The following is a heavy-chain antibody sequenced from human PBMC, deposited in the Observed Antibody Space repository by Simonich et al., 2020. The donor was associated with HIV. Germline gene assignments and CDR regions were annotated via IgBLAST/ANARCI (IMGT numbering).Heavy chain of an antibody. CDR1: GGSFSGYH. CDR3: ARRHPTTVTTPYFDY. J-gene: IGHJ4*02. V-gene: IGHV4-34*01. CDR2: INHSGST. D-gene: IGHD4-17*01. Sequence: QVQLQQWGAGLLKPSETLSLTCAVYGGSFSGYHWRWIRQPPGKGLEWIGDINHSGSTNYNPSLKSRVTISVDTSKNQFSLKLSSVTAADTAVYYCARRHPTTVTTPYFDYWGQGTLVTVSS.